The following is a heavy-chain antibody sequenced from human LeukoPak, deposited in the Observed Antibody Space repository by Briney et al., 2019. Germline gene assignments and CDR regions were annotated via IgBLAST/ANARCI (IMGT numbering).Heavy chain of an antibody. CDR2: IYPGDSDT. V-gene: IGHV5-51*01. D-gene: IGHD6-19*01. Sequence: GESLKISCQGSGYSFSSYWIAWVRQMPGKGLEWMGIIYPGDSDTRYSPSFQGQVTITADESISTAYLQWSSLKASDTAMYYCARSVYSSGWYGDFQYWGQGTPVTVSS. J-gene: IGHJ1*01. CDR3: ARSVYSSGWYGDFQY. CDR1: GYSFSSYW.